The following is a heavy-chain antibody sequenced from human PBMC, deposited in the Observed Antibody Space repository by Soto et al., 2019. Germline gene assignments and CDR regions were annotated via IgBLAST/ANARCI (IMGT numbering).Heavy chain of an antibody. D-gene: IGHD3-22*01. J-gene: IGHJ5*02. CDR3: AHSLIGYYYDSSGSNWFDP. V-gene: IGHV2-5*02. CDR1: GFSLSTSGVG. CDR2: IYWDDDK. Sequence: QITLKESGPTLVKPTQTLTLTCNFSGFSLSTSGVGVGWIRQPPGKALEWLALIYWDDDKRYSPSLKSRLTIPKDTSKTQVVLTMTNMDPVDTATYYCAHSLIGYYYDSSGSNWFDPWGQGTLVTVSS.